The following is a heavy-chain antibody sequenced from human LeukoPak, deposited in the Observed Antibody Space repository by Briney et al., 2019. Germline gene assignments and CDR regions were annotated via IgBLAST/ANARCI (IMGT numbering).Heavy chain of an antibody. Sequence: VQPGGSLRLSCAASGFTFSSYAMHWVRQAPGKGLEYVSAISSNGGSTYYANSVKGRFTISRDNSKNTLYLQMGSLRAEDMAVYYRARGKSGSYQTFDYWGQGTLVTVSS. CDR2: ISSNGGST. CDR3: ARGKSGSYQTFDY. D-gene: IGHD1-26*01. J-gene: IGHJ4*02. V-gene: IGHV3-64*01. CDR1: GFTFSSYA.